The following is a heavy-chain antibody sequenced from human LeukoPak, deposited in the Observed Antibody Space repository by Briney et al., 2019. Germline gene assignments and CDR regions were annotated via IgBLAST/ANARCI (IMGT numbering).Heavy chain of an antibody. CDR1: GFTFSSYS. Sequence: NPGGSLRLSCAASGFTFSSYSMNWVRQAPGKGLEWVSSISSSSSYIYYADSVKGRFTISRDNAKNSLYLQMNSLRAEDTAVYYCARDLYTYYYDSSGYAGYWGQGTLVTVSS. CDR3: ARDLYTYYYDSSGYAGY. D-gene: IGHD3-22*01. CDR2: ISSSSSYI. V-gene: IGHV3-21*01. J-gene: IGHJ4*02.